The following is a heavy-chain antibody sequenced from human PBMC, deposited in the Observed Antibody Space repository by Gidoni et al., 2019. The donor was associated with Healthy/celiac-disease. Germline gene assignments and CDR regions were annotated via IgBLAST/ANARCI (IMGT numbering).Heavy chain of an antibody. CDR2: INPNSGGT. Sequence: QVQLVQSGAEVKKPGASVKVSCKASGYTFTGYYMHWVRQAPGQGLEWMGWINPNSGGTNYAQKLQGRVTMTRDTSISTAYMELSRLRSDDTAVYYCARDYGDYRTGYFQHWGQGTLVTVSS. CDR3: ARDYGDYRTGYFQH. V-gene: IGHV1-2*02. CDR1: GYTFTGYY. J-gene: IGHJ1*01. D-gene: IGHD4-17*01.